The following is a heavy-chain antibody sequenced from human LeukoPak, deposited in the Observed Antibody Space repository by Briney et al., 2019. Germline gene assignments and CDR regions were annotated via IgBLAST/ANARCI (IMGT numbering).Heavy chain of an antibody. CDR3: ARPHSGSEFFQH. CDR2: MSNSGST. D-gene: IGHD3-10*01. CDR1: GGSISTYY. V-gene: IGHV4-59*01. Sequence: SETLSLTCTVSGGSISTYYWSWIRQPPGKGLEWIGYMSNSGSTNYNPSLKSRVTMSVDTSKNQFSLKLSSVTAADTAVYYCARPHSGSEFFQHWGQGTLVTVSS. J-gene: IGHJ1*01.